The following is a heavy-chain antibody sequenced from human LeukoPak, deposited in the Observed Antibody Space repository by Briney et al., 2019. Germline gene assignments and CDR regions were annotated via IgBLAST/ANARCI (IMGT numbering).Heavy chain of an antibody. Sequence: GESLKISCKGSGYSFTSYWIGWVRQMPGKGLEWMGIIYPGDSDTRYSPSFQGQVTISADKSISTAYLQWSSLKASDTAMYYCARSPNLLDTAMVTFDYWGQGTLVTVSS. D-gene: IGHD5-18*01. CDR1: GYSFTSYW. CDR2: IYPGDSDT. V-gene: IGHV5-51*01. CDR3: ARSPNLLDTAMVTFDY. J-gene: IGHJ4*02.